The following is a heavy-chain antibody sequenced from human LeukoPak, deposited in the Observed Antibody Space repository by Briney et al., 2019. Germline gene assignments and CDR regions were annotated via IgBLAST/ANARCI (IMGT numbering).Heavy chain of an antibody. J-gene: IGHJ5*02. CDR2: IYYSGST. CDR1: GDSFRIYY. CDR3: AREWAMVRGVIPPYNWFDP. D-gene: IGHD3-10*01. V-gene: IGHV4-59*01. Sequence: SETLSLTCTVSGDSFRIYYWSWIRQPPGKGLEWIGYIYYSGSTNYNPSLKSRVTISVDTSKNQFSLKLSSVTAADTAVYYCAREWAMVRGVIPPYNWFDPWGQGTLVTVSS.